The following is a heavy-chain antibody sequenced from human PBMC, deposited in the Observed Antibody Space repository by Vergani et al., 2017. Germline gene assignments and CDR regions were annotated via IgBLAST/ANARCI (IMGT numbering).Heavy chain of an antibody. CDR2: IWYDGSNK. CDR1: GFTFSSYA. V-gene: IGHV3-33*08. D-gene: IGHD6-13*01. Sequence: VQLLESGGGLVQPGGSLRLSCAASGFTFSSYAMSWVRQAPGKGLEWVAVIWYDGSNKYYADSVKGRFTISRDNSKNTLYLQMNSLRAEDTAVYYCARDLGQQLVLGWFDPWGQGTLVTVSS. J-gene: IGHJ5*02. CDR3: ARDLGQQLVLGWFDP.